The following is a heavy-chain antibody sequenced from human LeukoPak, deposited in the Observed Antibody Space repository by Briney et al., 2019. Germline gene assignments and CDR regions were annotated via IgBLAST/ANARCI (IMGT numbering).Heavy chain of an antibody. CDR1: GFTFSSHA. D-gene: IGHD5-18*01. CDR3: ARYVGKYSYSYSDLDY. Sequence: PGGSLRLSCAASGFTFSSHAIRWVRQAPGKGPEWVSIISDTGASTYYADSVEGRFTISRDNSKNTIYLQMNSLRAEDTAVYYCARYVGKYSYSYSDLDYWGQGILVTVSS. V-gene: IGHV3-23*01. CDR2: ISDTGAST. J-gene: IGHJ4*02.